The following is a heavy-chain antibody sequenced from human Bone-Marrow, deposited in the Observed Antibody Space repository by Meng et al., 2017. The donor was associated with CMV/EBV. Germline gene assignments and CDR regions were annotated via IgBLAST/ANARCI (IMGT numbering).Heavy chain of an antibody. D-gene: IGHD2-2*03. J-gene: IGHJ4*02. Sequence: GGSLRLSCAASGFTFSGYVMNWVRQAPGKGLEWVSSISGSGGSTFYADSVRGRFTISRDNSKNTLFLQMNSLRAEDTAIYYCAKDWIIPIGAASDYWGQGTLVTVSS. CDR1: GFTFSGYV. CDR3: AKDWIIPIGAASDY. V-gene: IGHV3-23*01. CDR2: ISGSGGST.